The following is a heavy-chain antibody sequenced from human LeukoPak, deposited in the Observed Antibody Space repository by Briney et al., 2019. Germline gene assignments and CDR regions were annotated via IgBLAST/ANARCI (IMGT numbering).Heavy chain of an antibody. CDR1: GFTFSSYA. D-gene: IGHD1-26*01. Sequence: PGGSLRLSCAASGFTFSSYAMSWVRQAPGKGLEWVAFIRDDGSNKYYADSVKGRFTISRDNSRNTLYLHMNSLRAEDTAVYYCAQGGSGSFPKWFDPWGQGTLVTVSS. J-gene: IGHJ5*02. CDR2: IRDDGSNK. CDR3: AQGGSGSFPKWFDP. V-gene: IGHV3-30*02.